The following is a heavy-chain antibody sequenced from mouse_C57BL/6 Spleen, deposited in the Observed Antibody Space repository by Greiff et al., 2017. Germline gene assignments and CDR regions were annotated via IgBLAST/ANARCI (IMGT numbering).Heavy chain of an antibody. J-gene: IGHJ4*01. CDR1: GFTFSDYG. D-gene: IGHD1-1*01. CDR3: ARQGSRRAMDY. CDR2: ISSGSSTI. Sequence: EVKVVESGGGLVKPGGSLKLSCAASGFTFSDYGMHWVRQAPEKGLEWVAYISSGSSTIYYADTVKGRFTISRDNAKNTLFLQMTSLRSEDTAMDYCARQGSRRAMDYWGQGTSVTVSS. V-gene: IGHV5-17*01.